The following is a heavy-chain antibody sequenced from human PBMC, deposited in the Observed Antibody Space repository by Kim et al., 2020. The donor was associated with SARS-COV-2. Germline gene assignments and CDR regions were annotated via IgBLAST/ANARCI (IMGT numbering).Heavy chain of an antibody. V-gene: IGHV4-4*06. CDR3: ARDYNYDFWSGYYFPVN. Sequence: LKSRVTMSVDTSKNQFSLKLSSVTAADTAVYYCARDYNYDFWSGYYFPVNWGQGTLVTVSS. D-gene: IGHD3-3*01. J-gene: IGHJ4*02.